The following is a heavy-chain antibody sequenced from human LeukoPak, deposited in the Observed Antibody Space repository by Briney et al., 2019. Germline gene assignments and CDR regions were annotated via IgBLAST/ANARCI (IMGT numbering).Heavy chain of an antibody. CDR1: GFTFSSYA. D-gene: IGHD3-22*01. V-gene: IGHV3-30-3*01. Sequence: GGSLRLSCAASGFTFSSYAMHWVRQAPGKGLEWVAVISYDGSNKYYADSVEGRFTISRDNSKNTLYLQMSSLRAEDTAVYYCARDRPYYYDSSGYPDAFDIWGQGTMVTVSS. J-gene: IGHJ3*02. CDR2: ISYDGSNK. CDR3: ARDRPYYYDSSGYPDAFDI.